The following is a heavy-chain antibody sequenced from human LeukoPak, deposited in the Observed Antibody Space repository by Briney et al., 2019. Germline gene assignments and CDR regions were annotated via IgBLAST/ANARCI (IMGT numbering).Heavy chain of an antibody. J-gene: IGHJ4*02. CDR1: GFTFSSYA. CDR2: ISYDGSNK. V-gene: IGHV3-30-3*01. Sequence: GGSLRLSCAASGFTFSSYAMHWVRQAPGEGLEWVAVISYDGSNKYYADSVKGRFTISRDNSKNTLYLQMNSLRAEDTAVYYCARDGLPRGTNGVSYYFDYWGQGTLVTVSS. CDR3: ARDGLPRGTNGVSYYFDY. D-gene: IGHD2-8*01.